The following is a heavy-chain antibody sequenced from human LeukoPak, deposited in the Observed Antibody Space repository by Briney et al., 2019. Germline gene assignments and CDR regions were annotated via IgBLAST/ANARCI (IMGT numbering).Heavy chain of an antibody. J-gene: IGHJ4*02. Sequence: GGSLRLSCAASGFTVSSNYMSWVRQAPGKGLEWVSVIYSGGSTYYADSVKGRFTISRDNSKNTLYLQMNSLRAEDTAVYYCAKGVAVAGTGYFDYWGQGTLVTVPS. CDR1: GFTVSSNY. D-gene: IGHD6-19*01. CDR2: IYSGGST. CDR3: AKGVAVAGTGYFDY. V-gene: IGHV3-66*01.